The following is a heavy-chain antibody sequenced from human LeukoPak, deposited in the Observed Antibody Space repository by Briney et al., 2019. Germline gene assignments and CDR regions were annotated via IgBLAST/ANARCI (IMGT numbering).Heavy chain of an antibody. J-gene: IGHJ4*02. CDR3: AKYSVQLWDNFDY. CDR2: ISGSGGST. D-gene: IGHD5-18*01. V-gene: IGHV3-23*01. Sequence: GGSLRLSCAASGFTFSSYAMSWVRQAPGKGLEWVSVISGSGGSTYYADSVKGRFTISRDNSKNTLYLQMNSLRAEDTAVYYCAKYSVQLWDNFDYWGQGTLVTVSS. CDR1: GFTFSSYA.